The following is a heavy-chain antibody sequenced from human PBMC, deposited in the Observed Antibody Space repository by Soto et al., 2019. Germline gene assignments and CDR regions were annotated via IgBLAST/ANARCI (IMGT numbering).Heavy chain of an antibody. Sequence: SVKVSCKASGGTFSSYAISWVRQAPGQGLEWMGGIIPIFGTANYAQKFQGRVTITADESTSTAYMELSSLRSEDTAVYYCARGVAYCGGDCFLEYFQHWGQGTLVTVSS. CDR3: ARGVAYCGGDCFLEYFQH. CDR1: GGTFSSYA. CDR2: IIPIFGTA. V-gene: IGHV1-69*13. D-gene: IGHD2-21*02. J-gene: IGHJ1*01.